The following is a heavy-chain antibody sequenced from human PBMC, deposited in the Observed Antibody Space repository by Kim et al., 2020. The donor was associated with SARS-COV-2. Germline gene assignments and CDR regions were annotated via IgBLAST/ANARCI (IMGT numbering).Heavy chain of an antibody. CDR1: GGSINTYY. V-gene: IGHV4-59*08. D-gene: IGHD3-10*01. CDR2: IYYSGTT. Sequence: SETLSLTCTVSGGSINTYYWSWIRQPPGKGLEWIGYIYYSGTTNYNPSLKSRVTISVDTSKNQFSLRLSSVTAADTAVYYCARQNYGSGSYSDHWGQGTLVTVSS. J-gene: IGHJ4*02. CDR3: ARQNYGSGSYSDH.